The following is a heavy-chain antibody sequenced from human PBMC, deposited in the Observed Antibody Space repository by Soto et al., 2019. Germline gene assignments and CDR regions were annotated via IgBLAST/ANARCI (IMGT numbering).Heavy chain of an antibody. CDR2: IIPIFGTA. V-gene: IGHV1-69*01. Sequence: QVQLVQSGAEVKKPGSSVKVSCKASGGTFSSYAISWVRQAPGQGLEWMGGIIPIFGTANYAQKFQGRVTITADESTSTAYMELSSLRSEDTAVYYCATTHGGGVVVAATAPDYWGQGTLVTVSS. J-gene: IGHJ4*02. CDR1: GGTFSSYA. D-gene: IGHD2-15*01. CDR3: ATTHGGGVVVAATAPDY.